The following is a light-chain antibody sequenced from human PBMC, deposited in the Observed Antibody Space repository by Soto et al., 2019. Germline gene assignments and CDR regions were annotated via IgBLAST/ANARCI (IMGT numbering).Light chain of an antibody. CDR2: TTN. CDR1: SGSVSGRYY. CDR3: ALYMGSGISV. J-gene: IGLJ3*02. V-gene: IGLV8-61*01. Sequence: QTVVTQEPSLSVSPGGTVTVTCGLSSGSVSGRYYPSWYQQTPGRAPRTLIYTTNTRSSGVPDRFSGSILGNKAALTITGAQADDESDYYCALYMGSGISVFGGGTKLTVL.